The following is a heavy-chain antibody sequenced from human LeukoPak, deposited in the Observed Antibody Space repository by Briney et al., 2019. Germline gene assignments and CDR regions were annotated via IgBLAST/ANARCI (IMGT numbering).Heavy chain of an antibody. Sequence: SVKVSCKASGGTFSSYAISWVRQAPGQGLEWMGGIIPIFGTTNYAQKFQGRVTITADESTSTAYMELSSLRSEDTAVYYCARDLSGGSRPYYFDYWGQGTLVTVSS. V-gene: IGHV1-69*13. CDR2: IIPIFGTT. CDR1: GGTFSSYA. J-gene: IGHJ4*02. D-gene: IGHD6-13*01. CDR3: ARDLSGGSRPYYFDY.